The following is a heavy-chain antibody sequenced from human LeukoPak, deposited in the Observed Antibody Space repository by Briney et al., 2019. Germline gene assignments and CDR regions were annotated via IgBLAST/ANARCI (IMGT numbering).Heavy chain of an antibody. Sequence: GGSLRLSCAASGFAFSDFAMSWVRQAPGKGLEWVSAVTNSGNTTYYADSVKGRFTTSKDNAKSTLHLQLNSLRAEDTAIYFCARHRNFGANFAIDYRGQGTLVTVSS. D-gene: IGHD4/OR15-4a*01. V-gene: IGHV3-23*01. CDR1: GFAFSDFA. J-gene: IGHJ4*02. CDR3: ARHRNFGANFAIDY. CDR2: VTNSGNTT.